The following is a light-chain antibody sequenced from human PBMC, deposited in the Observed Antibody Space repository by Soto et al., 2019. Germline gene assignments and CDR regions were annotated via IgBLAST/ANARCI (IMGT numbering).Light chain of an antibody. CDR1: QSVSSSY. CDR3: QQYGDSPL. CDR2: GAS. J-gene: IGKJ3*01. V-gene: IGKV3-20*01. Sequence: EIVWTQSPGTLSLSPGERATLSCRASQSVSSSYFAWYPQKPGPAPRLLIYGASSRATGITDRFSGSGSGTDFTLTLSSLEPEDFAVYYCQQYGDSPLFGPGTKVGL.